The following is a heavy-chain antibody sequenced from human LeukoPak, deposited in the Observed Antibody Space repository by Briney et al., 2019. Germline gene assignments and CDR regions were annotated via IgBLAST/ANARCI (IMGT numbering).Heavy chain of an antibody. CDR3: ARRRYYDSSGYYYFDY. CDR1: GYSFTSYW. V-gene: IGHV5-51*01. D-gene: IGHD3-22*01. Sequence: GESLKISCKGSGYSFTSYWIGWVRQMPGKGLEWMGIIYPGDSDTRYSPSFQGQVTISADKSISTAYLQWSSLKASDTAMYYCARRRYYDSSGYYYFDYWGQGTLVTVSS. J-gene: IGHJ4*02. CDR2: IYPGDSDT.